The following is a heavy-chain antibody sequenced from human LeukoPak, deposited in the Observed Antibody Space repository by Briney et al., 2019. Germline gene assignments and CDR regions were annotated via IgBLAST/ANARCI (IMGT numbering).Heavy chain of an antibody. J-gene: IGHJ4*02. D-gene: IGHD2-2*01. V-gene: IGHV3-33*01. CDR3: ARVVRCSSASCFYFDY. CDR2: IWYDGSNK. CDR1: GFTFSSYG. Sequence: PGRSLRLSCAASGFTFSSYGMHWVRQAPGKGLEWVAVIWYDGSNKYYADSVKGRFTISRDDSKNTLYLQMNSLRAEDTAVYYCARVVRCSSASCFYFDYWGQGTLVTVSS.